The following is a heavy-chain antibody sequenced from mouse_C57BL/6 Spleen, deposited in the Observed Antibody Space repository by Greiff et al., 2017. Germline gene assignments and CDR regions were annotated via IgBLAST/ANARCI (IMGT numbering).Heavy chain of an antibody. D-gene: IGHD2-1*01. CDR2: ISSGGSYT. CDR1: GFTFSSYG. CDR3: ARQRGYGNQYYYAMDY. V-gene: IGHV5-6*01. Sequence: EVQRVESGGDLVKPGGSLKLSCAASGFTFSSYGMSWVRQTPDKRLEWVATISSGGSYTYYPDSVKGRFTISRDNAKNTLYLQMSSLKSEDTAMYYCARQRGYGNQYYYAMDYWGQGTSVTVSS. J-gene: IGHJ4*01.